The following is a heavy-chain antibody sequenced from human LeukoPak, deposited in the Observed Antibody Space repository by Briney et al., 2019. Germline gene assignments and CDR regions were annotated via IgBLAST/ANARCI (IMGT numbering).Heavy chain of an antibody. CDR1: GYTFTSYD. D-gene: IGHD4/OR15-4a*01. CDR2: MNPNSGNT. J-gene: IGHJ6*03. CDR3: ARASYGGNASPSAVYYYYYYMDV. Sequence: ASVKVSCKASGYTFTSYDINWVRQATGQGLEWMGWMNPNSGNTGYAQKFQGRVTMTRDTSISTAYMELSSLRSEDTAVYYCARASYGGNASPSAVYYYYYYMDVWGKGTTVTVSS. V-gene: IGHV1-8*01.